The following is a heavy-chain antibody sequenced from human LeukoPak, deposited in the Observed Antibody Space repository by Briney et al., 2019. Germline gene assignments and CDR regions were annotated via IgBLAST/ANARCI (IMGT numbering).Heavy chain of an antibody. CDR1: GYSFTTYW. Sequence: GESLKISCKASGYSFTTYWIAWVRQMPGKGLEWVGIINPHDSDARCSPSFQGQVIISADASISTAYLQWSSLQASDTAMYYCARPNITSYYDSRGYDAFDVWGQGTMVTVSS. V-gene: IGHV5-51*01. CDR3: ARPNITSYYDSRGYDAFDV. J-gene: IGHJ3*01. CDR2: INPHDSDA. D-gene: IGHD3-22*01.